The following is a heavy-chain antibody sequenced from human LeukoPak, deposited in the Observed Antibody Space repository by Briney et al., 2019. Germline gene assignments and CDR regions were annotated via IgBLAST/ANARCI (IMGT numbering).Heavy chain of an antibody. V-gene: IGHV4-59*01. D-gene: IGHD6-19*01. Sequence: SETLSLTCTVSGGSISSYYWSWIRQPPGKGMEGIGYIYYSGSTNYNPSLKSRVTISVDTSKNQFSLKLSSVTAADTAVYYCARASLYSSGWPRFDYWGQGTLVTVSS. CDR2: IYYSGST. CDR1: GGSISSYY. J-gene: IGHJ4*02. CDR3: ARASLYSSGWPRFDY.